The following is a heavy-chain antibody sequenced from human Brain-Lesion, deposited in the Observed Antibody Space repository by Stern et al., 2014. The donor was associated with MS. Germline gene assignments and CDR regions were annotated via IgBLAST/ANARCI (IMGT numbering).Heavy chain of an antibody. D-gene: IGHD5-18*01. V-gene: IGHV3-74*02. Sequence: VQLVESGGDLVQPGGSLRLSCTASGFTFSTYWMHWVRQAPGKGLVLVSRINGDGSRTSYADSVKGRFTISRDNAKNTLYVQMNSLRVGDTAVYYCARAHVDTWDWFDPWGQGTLVTVSS. J-gene: IGHJ5*02. CDR2: INGDGSRT. CDR3: ARAHVDTWDWFDP. CDR1: GFTFSTYW.